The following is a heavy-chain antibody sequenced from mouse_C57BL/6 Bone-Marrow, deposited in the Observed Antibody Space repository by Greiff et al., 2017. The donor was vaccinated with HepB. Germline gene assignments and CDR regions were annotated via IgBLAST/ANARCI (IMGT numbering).Heavy chain of an antibody. V-gene: IGHV10-1*01. J-gene: IGHJ4*01. Sequence: GGGLVQPKGSLKLSCAASGFSFNTYAMNWVRQAPGKGLEWVARIRSKSNNYATYYADSVKDRFTISRDDSESMLYLQMNNLKTEDTAMYYCSKRANWDGGAMDYWGQGTSVTVSS. CDR1: GFSFNTYA. CDR3: SKRANWDGGAMDY. D-gene: IGHD4-1*01. CDR2: IRSKSNNYAT.